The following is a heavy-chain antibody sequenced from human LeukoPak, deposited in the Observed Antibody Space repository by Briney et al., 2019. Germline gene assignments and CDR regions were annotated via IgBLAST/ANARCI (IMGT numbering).Heavy chain of an antibody. CDR1: GGSISSGDYY. CDR2: INHSGST. D-gene: IGHD6-25*01. J-gene: IGHJ5*02. Sequence: PSQTLSLTCTVSGGSISSGDYYWSWIRQPPGKGLEWIGEINHSGSTNYNPSLKSRVTISVDTSKNQFSLKLSSVTAADTAVYYCSLRGSLLRQRRGWFDPWGQGTLVTVSS. V-gene: IGHV4-30-4*03. CDR3: SLRGSLLRQRRGWFDP.